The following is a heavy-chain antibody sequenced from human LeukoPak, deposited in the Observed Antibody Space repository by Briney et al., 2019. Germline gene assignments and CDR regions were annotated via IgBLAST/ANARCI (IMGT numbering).Heavy chain of an antibody. J-gene: IGHJ4*02. CDR2: INGDGSST. V-gene: IGHV3-74*01. CDR3: ARDKTISPFYD. Sequence: GGSLRLSCAASGFTFSSYLMHWVRHAPGKGLVWVSRINGDGSSTSYTDSVKGRFTLSRDNAKNTLYLQLNSLRTEDTAVYYCARDKTISPFYDWAQRTLVTVSS. D-gene: IGHD4/OR15-4a*01. CDR1: GFTFSSYL.